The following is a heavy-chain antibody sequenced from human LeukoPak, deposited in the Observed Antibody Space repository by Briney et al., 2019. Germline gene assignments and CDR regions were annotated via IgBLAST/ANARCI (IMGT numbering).Heavy chain of an antibody. CDR3: ARHRGYYGSGSYLY. CDR1: GGSISSYY. V-gene: IGHV4-59*08. D-gene: IGHD3-10*01. J-gene: IGHJ4*02. CDR2: IYYSGST. Sequence: PSETLSLTCTVSGGSISSYYWSWIRQPPGKGLEWIGYIYYSGSTNYNPSLKSRVTISVDTSKNQFSLKLSSVTAADTAVYYCARHRGYYGSGSYLYWGQGTLVTVSS.